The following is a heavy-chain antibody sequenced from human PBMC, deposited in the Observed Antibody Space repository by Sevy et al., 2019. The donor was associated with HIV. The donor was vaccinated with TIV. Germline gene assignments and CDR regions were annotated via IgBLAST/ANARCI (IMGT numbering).Heavy chain of an antibody. V-gene: IGHV3-11*01. D-gene: IGHD6-19*01. J-gene: IGHJ5*02. Sequence: GGSLRLSCAASGFTFSDYYMSWIRQAPGKGLEWISYISSRGSTIYYTDSVRGRFTISRDDAKNSLYLQMNSLRAEDTAVYYRARDWGGSGWFDPWGQGTLVTVSS. CDR2: ISSRGSTI. CDR3: ARDWGGSGWFDP. CDR1: GFTFSDYY.